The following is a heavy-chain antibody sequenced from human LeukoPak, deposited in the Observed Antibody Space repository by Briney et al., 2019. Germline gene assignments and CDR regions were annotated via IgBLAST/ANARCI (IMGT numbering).Heavy chain of an antibody. J-gene: IGHJ3*02. CDR3: ARDLSSSGWYGVGAFDI. D-gene: IGHD6-19*01. CDR1: GFTVSSNY. CDR2: IYSGGST. Sequence: GGSLRLSCAASGFTVSSNYMSWVRQAPGKGLEWVSVIYSGGSTYYADSVKGRFTISRDNSKNTLYLQMNSLRAEDTAVYYCARDLSSSGWYGVGAFDIWGQGTMVTVSS. V-gene: IGHV3-53*01.